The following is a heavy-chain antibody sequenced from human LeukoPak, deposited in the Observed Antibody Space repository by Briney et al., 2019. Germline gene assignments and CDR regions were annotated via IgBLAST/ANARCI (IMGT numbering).Heavy chain of an antibody. J-gene: IGHJ4*02. V-gene: IGHV4-38-2*02. CDR3: ARGWDTAMANY. CDR1: GYSISSGYY. CDR2: IYHSGST. D-gene: IGHD5-18*01. Sequence: SETLSLTCTVSGYSISSGYYWGWIRQPPGKGLEWIGSIYHSGSTNYNPSLKSRVTISVDTSKNQFSLKLSSVTAADTAVYYCARGWDTAMANYWGQGTLVTVSS.